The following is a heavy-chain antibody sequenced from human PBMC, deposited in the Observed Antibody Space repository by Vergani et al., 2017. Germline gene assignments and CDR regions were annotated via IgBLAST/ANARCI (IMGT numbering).Heavy chain of an antibody. Sequence: EVQLVESGGGLVQPGGSLRLSCAASGFTFSSYSMNWVRQAPGKGLEWVSYISSSSSTIYYADSVKGRFTISRDNAKNSLYLQMNSLSDEDTAVYYCARLPSGSYSYYFDYWGQGTLVTVSS. CDR1: GFTFSSYS. CDR3: ARLPSGSYSYYFDY. V-gene: IGHV3-48*02. D-gene: IGHD3-10*01. CDR2: ISSSSSTI. J-gene: IGHJ4*02.